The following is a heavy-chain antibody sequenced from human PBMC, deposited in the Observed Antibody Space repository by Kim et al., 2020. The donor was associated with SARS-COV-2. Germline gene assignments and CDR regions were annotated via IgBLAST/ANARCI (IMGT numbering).Heavy chain of an antibody. V-gene: IGHV1-46*01. Sequence: ASVKVSCKASGYTFTSYYMHGVRQAPGQGLEWMGIINPSGGSTSYAQKFQGRVTMTRDTSTSTVYMELSSLRSEDTAVYYCAREKVKSRDGYKVRLGMDVWGQGTTVTVSS. J-gene: IGHJ6*02. CDR3: AREKVKSRDGYKVRLGMDV. CDR2: INPSGGST. CDR1: GYTFTSYY. D-gene: IGHD5-12*01.